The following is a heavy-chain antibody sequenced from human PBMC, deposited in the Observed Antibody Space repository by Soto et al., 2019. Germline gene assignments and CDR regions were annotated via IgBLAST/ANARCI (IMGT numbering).Heavy chain of an antibody. CDR1: GYSFTSYW. CDR2: IYPGDSDT. J-gene: IGHJ6*02. V-gene: IGHV5-51*01. D-gene: IGHD3-10*01. Sequence: GESLKISCKGSGYSFTSYWICWLRQMPGKGLEWMGIIYPGDSDTRYSPSFQGQVTISADKSISTAYLQWSSLKASDTAMYYCAGGGVRGVITRTRDYYGMDVWGQGTTVTVSS. CDR3: AGGGVRGVITRTRDYYGMDV.